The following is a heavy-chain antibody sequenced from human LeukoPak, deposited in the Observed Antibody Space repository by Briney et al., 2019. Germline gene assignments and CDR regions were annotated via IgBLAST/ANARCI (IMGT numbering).Heavy chain of an antibody. J-gene: IGHJ4*02. Sequence: ASVKDSCKASGYTFTSYDINWVRQATGQGLEWMGWMNPNSGNTGYAQKFLGRVTMTRNTSISTAYMELSSLRSEDTAVYYCAIFCSGGSCYRSYWGQGTLVTVSS. CDR3: AIFCSGGSCYRSY. V-gene: IGHV1-8*01. D-gene: IGHD2-15*01. CDR2: MNPNSGNT. CDR1: GYTFTSYD.